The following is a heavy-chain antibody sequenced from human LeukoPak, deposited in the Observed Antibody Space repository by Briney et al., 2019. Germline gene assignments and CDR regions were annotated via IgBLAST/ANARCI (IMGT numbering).Heavy chain of an antibody. D-gene: IGHD6-19*01. V-gene: IGHV3-74*01. J-gene: IGHJ4*02. CDR2: INSDGSST. CDR3: ARDPSALAGFFDY. Sequence: GGSLRLSCAASGFTFSSYWMHWVCQTPGKGLVWVSRINSDGSSTNYADSVKGRFTISRDNAKNTLHLQMNSLKAEDTAVYYCARDPSALAGFFDYWGQGTLVTVSS. CDR1: GFTFSSYW.